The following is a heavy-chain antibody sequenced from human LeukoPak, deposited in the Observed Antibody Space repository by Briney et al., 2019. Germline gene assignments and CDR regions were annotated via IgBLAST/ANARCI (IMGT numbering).Heavy chain of an antibody. V-gene: IGHV3-9*01. CDR2: ISWNSGSI. CDR1: GFTFDDYA. Sequence: GGSLRLSCAASGFTFDDYAMHWVRQAPGKGLEWVSGISWNSGSIGYADSVKGRFTISRDNAKNSLYLQMNSLRAEDTALYYCAKACGMDVWGQGTTVTVSS. CDR3: AKACGMDV. J-gene: IGHJ6*02.